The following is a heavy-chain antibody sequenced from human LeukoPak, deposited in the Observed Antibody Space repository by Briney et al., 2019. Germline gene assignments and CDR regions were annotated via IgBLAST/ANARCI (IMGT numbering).Heavy chain of an antibody. CDR2: IRYDGSNK. J-gene: IGHJ4*02. V-gene: IGHV3-30*02. CDR3: ARDFSSYYDSSGYYGDSCFDY. Sequence: PGGSLRLSCAASGFTFSSYGMHWVRQAPGKGLEWVAFIRYDGSNKYYADSVKGRFTISRDNSMDTLFLQMNSLRAEDTAVYYCARDFSSYYDSSGYYGDSCFDYWGQGTLVTVSS. D-gene: IGHD3-22*01. CDR1: GFTFSSYG.